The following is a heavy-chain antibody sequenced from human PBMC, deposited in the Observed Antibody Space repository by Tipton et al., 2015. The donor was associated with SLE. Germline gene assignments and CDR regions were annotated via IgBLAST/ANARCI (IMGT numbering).Heavy chain of an antibody. D-gene: IGHD6-13*01. V-gene: IGHV3-20*04. CDR1: GFNFGDYG. CDR3: ARVIAAPPYGMDV. Sequence: SLRLSCAASGFNFGDYGMTWVRQAPGKGPEWVSGINYDGRRTGYVDAVKGRFTISRDNAKKSLFLQMNILRAEDTAVYYCARVIAAPPYGMDVWGQGTTVTVSS. J-gene: IGHJ6*02. CDR2: INYDGRRT.